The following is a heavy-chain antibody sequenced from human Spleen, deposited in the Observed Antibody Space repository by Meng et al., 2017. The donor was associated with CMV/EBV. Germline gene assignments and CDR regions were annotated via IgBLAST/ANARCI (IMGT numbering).Heavy chain of an antibody. CDR1: GLTFTIRT. J-gene: IGHJ6*02. V-gene: IGHV3-30*04. CDR2: ISYDGSDK. D-gene: IGHD2-21*01. CDR3: ARGGFGRGVTIPFYGMDV. Sequence: GGSLRLSCAASGLTFTIRTMHWVRQAPGKGLEWVAVISYDGSDKYYADSVKGRFTISRDNSKNTLYLQMNSLRAEDTAVYYCARGGFGRGVTIPFYGMDVWGQGTTVTVSS.